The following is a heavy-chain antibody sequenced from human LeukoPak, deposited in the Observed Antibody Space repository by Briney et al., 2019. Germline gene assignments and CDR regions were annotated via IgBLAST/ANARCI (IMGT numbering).Heavy chain of an antibody. D-gene: IGHD3-22*01. V-gene: IGHV3-23*01. J-gene: IGHJ4*02. CDR1: GFTFSSYG. Sequence: GGSLRLSCAASGFTFSSYGMSWVRQAPGKGLEWVSAISASGGSTYYADSVKGRFTISRDNSKNTLYLQMNSLRAEDTAVYYCAKEPLVIVVATFDYWGQGTLVTVSS. CDR2: ISASGGST. CDR3: AKEPLVIVVATFDY.